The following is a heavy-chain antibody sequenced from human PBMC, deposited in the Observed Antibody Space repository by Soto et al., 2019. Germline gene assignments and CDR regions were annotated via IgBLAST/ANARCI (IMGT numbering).Heavy chain of an antibody. J-gene: IGHJ4*02. Sequence: PGGSLRLCCAAAGGNFSSYGGRWVRQAPGKGLEWVAVISYDGSNTYYADSVKGRFTISRDNSKNTLYLQMNSLRAEDTAVYYCAKDRVYDSSGPDYWGQATLVT. D-gene: IGHD3-22*01. V-gene: IGHV3-30*18. CDR2: ISYDGSNT. CDR1: GGNFSSYG. CDR3: AKDRVYDSSGPDY.